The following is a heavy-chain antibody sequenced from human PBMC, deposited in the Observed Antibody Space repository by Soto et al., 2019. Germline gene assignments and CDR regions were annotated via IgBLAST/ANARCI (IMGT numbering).Heavy chain of an antibody. Sequence: PXVSLRLSCAASGFTFSSYAIHWVRQAPGKGLEWVAVISYDGSNKYYADSVKGRFTISRDNSKNTLYLQMNSLRAEDTAVYYCARDREPWYYYDSSGPSPFDYWGQGTLVTVSS. CDR1: GFTFSSYA. CDR2: ISYDGSNK. J-gene: IGHJ4*02. CDR3: ARDREPWYYYDSSGPSPFDY. V-gene: IGHV3-30-3*01. D-gene: IGHD3-22*01.